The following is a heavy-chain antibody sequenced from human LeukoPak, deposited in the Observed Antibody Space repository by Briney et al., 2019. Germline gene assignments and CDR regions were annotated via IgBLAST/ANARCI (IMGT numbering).Heavy chain of an antibody. Sequence: PGGSLRLSCAASGFTFSSYAMSWVRQAPGKGLEWVSAISGSGGSTYYADSVKGRFTISRNNSKNTLYLQMNSLRAEDTAVYYCAKGPYSSGWYWFDPWGQGTLVTVSS. D-gene: IGHD6-19*01. CDR3: AKGPYSSGWYWFDP. J-gene: IGHJ5*02. V-gene: IGHV3-23*01. CDR2: ISGSGGST. CDR1: GFTFSSYA.